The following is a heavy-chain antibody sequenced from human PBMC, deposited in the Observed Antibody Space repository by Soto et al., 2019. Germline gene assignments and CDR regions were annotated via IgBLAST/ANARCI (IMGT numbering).Heavy chain of an antibody. CDR1: GGTFSSYA. D-gene: IGHD3-3*01. Sequence: QVQLVQSGAEVKKPGSSVKVSCKASGGTFSSYAISWVRQAPGQGLEWMGGIIPIFGTANYAQKFQGRVTITADESTSTAYMELSSLRSENTAVYYCARDNTPLRFLEWGNYWGQGTLVTVSS. CDR2: IIPIFGTA. V-gene: IGHV1-69*01. CDR3: ARDNTPLRFLEWGNY. J-gene: IGHJ4*02.